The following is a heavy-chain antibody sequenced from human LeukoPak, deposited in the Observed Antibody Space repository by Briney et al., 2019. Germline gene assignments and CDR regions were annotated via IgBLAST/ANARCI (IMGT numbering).Heavy chain of an antibody. V-gene: IGHV3-74*01. CDR2: INSDGSST. CDR3: ANGRYYYGMDV. J-gene: IGHJ6*02. Sequence: PGGSLRLSCAASGFTFSSYWMHWVRQAPGKGLVWVSRINSDGSSTSYADSVKGRFTISRDNAKNTLYLQMNSLRAEDTALYYCANGRYYYGMDVWGQGTTVTVSS. CDR1: GFTFSSYW.